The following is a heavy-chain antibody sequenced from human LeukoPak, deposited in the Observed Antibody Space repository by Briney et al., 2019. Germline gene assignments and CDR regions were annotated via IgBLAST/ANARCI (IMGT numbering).Heavy chain of an antibody. Sequence: SEALSLTCAVSGGSISSGGYSWSWIRQPPGKGLEWIGYIYYSGSTYYNPSLKSRITISVDTSKNQFSLKLSSVTAADTAVYYCARGAQSGYDRWIDYWGQGTLVTVSS. J-gene: IGHJ4*02. CDR2: IYYSGST. CDR3: ARGAQSGYDRWIDY. CDR1: GGSISSGGYS. D-gene: IGHD5-12*01. V-gene: IGHV4-30-4*07.